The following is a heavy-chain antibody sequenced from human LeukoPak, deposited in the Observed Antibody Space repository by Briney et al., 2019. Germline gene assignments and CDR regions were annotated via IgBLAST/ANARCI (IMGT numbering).Heavy chain of an antibody. D-gene: IGHD6-6*01. Sequence: GGSLRLSCAASGFIVTGYFTSWVRQAPGKGLEWVASIKHDGSEKYYVDSVRGRFTISRDNTKNLLYLQLSSLRAEDTAVYYCASGKYSTSSLDYWGQGTLVTVSS. V-gene: IGHV3-7*01. CDR1: GFIVTGYF. CDR3: ASGKYSTSSLDY. CDR2: IKHDGSEK. J-gene: IGHJ4*02.